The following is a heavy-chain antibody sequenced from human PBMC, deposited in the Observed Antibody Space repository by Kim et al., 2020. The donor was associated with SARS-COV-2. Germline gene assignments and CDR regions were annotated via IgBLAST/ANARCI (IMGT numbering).Heavy chain of an antibody. V-gene: IGHV5-10-1*01. CDR3: ARHGGIAAAGDY. J-gene: IGHJ4*02. Sequence: NYGPSFQGHVTISADKSISTAYLQWSSLKASDTAMYYCARHGGIAAAGDYWGQGTLVTVSS. D-gene: IGHD6-13*01.